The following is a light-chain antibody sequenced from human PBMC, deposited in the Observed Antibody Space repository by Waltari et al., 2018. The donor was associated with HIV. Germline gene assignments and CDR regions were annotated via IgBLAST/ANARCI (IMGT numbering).Light chain of an antibody. CDR3: ESYTSTSVWV. Sequence: QSALTQPASVSGSPGQSITISCTGSSSDVGGYNFVSWYQQHPGKAPRVLIYDVTTRPSGVADRFSGSRSGDTASLTISGLQPEDEADYYCESYTSTSVWVFGGGTRLTVL. J-gene: IGLJ3*02. CDR2: DVT. V-gene: IGLV2-14*03. CDR1: SSDVGGYNF.